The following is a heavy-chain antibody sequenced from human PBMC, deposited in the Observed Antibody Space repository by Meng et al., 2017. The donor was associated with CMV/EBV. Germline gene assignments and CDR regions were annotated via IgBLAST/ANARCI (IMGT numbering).Heavy chain of an antibody. V-gene: IGHV1-69*04. Sequence: SVKVSCKASGGTFSSYTISWVRQAPGQGLEWMGRIIPILGIANYAQKFQGRVTITADKSTSTAYMELSGLRSEDTAVYYCARDGRYCSSTSCYVVGNYYYYYGMDVWGQGTTVTVSS. D-gene: IGHD2-2*01. CDR1: GGTFSSYT. J-gene: IGHJ6*02. CDR3: ARDGRYCSSTSCYVVGNYYYYYGMDV. CDR2: IIPILGIA.